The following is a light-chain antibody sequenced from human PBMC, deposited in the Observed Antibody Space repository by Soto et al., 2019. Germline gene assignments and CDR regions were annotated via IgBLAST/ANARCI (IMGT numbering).Light chain of an antibody. CDR1: SSDVGDYNY. CDR2: AVN. CDR3: CSYAGSYTWV. Sequence: QSALTQPRSVSGSTGRSVTISCTGSSSDVGDYNYVSWYQQHPGKAPKLLIYAVNMRPSGVPDRFSGSKSGNTASLTISGLQAEDEADYSCCSYAGSYTWVFGGGTKLTV. J-gene: IGLJ3*02. V-gene: IGLV2-11*01.